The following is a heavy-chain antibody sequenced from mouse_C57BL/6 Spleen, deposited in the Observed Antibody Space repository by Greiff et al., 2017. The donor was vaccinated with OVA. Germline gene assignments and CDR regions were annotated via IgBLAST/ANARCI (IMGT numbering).Heavy chain of an antibody. CDR3: ARRGYSNPYFDY. Sequence: VQLQQSGPELVKPGASVKMSCKASGYTFTDYNMHWVKQSHGKSLEWIGYINPNNGGTSYNQKFKGKATLTVNKSSSTAYMELRSLTSEDSAVYYCARRGYSNPYFDYWGQGTTLTVSS. J-gene: IGHJ2*01. D-gene: IGHD2-5*01. CDR1: GYTFTDYN. V-gene: IGHV1-22*01. CDR2: INPNNGGT.